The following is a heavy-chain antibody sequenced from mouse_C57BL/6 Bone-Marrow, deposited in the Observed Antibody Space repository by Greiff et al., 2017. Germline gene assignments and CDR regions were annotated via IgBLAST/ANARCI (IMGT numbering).Heavy chain of an antibody. J-gene: IGHJ1*03. CDR1: GYTFTSYD. Sequence: QVQLQQSGPELVKPGASVKLSCKASGYTFTSYDINWVKQRPGQGLEWIGWIYPRDGSTKYNEKFKGKATLTVATSSRTAYMELHSLTSEDSAVYFCARLEFDGSCWDLYFDVWGTGTTVTVSS. D-gene: IGHD1-1*01. V-gene: IGHV1-85*01. CDR3: ARLEFDGSCWDLYFDV. CDR2: IYPRDGST.